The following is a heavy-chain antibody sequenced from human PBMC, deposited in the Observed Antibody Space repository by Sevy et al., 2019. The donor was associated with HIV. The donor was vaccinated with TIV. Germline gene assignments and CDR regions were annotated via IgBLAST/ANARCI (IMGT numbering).Heavy chain of an antibody. V-gene: IGHV3-30-3*01. Sequence: GGSLRLSCAASGFTFRTYAFHWVRQTPGRGLEWIGLISSNGDSAFYANSVRGRFTISRDNSMNTLYLQMTSLTPDDTAVYYCARGPEWELTSFLSHWGQCTQVTVSS. J-gene: IGHJ1*01. CDR1: GFTFRTYA. CDR2: ISSNGDSA. D-gene: IGHD1-26*01. CDR3: ARGPEWELTSFLSH.